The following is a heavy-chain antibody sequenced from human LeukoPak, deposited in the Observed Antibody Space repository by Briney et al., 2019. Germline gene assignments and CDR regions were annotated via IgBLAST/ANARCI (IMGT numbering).Heavy chain of an antibody. V-gene: IGHV3-30*04. Sequence: QPGRSLRLSCAASGFTFSSYAMQWVRQAPGKWLGLVAVISYDGSNKYYADSVKGRFTISRDNSKNTLYLQMNSLRAEQTAITYCASQRGLITTYNTNRRSPYGMDVWAKGPRSPSP. CDR2: ISYDGSNK. J-gene: IGHJ6*02. CDR1: GFTFSSYA. D-gene: IGHD4-11*01. CDR3: ASQRGLITTYNTNRRSPYGMDV.